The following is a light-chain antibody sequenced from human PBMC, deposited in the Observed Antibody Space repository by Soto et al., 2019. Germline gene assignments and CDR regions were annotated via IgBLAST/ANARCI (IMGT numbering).Light chain of an antibody. J-gene: IGLJ1*01. CDR1: GSDVGSYKY. CDR2: EVS. CDR3: SSYTSISSLGV. V-gene: IGLV2-14*01. Sequence: QSALTQPASVSGSPGQSITISCTGTGSDVGSYKYVSWYQQHPGKAPKLIIFEVSNRPSGVSDRFSGSKYGNTASLTISGLQAEDEADYYCSSYTSISSLGVFGTGTKLTVL.